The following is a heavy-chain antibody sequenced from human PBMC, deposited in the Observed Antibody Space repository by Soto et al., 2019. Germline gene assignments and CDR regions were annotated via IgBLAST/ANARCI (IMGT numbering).Heavy chain of an antibody. CDR1: GFTFSNYH. J-gene: IGHJ4*02. CDR2: ISRDSSDM. V-gene: IGHV3-48*02. Sequence: EVQLVESGGALVQPGGSLRLSCAASGFTFSNYHMNWVRQAPGKGLEWISYISRDSSDMYYADSVRGRFTISRDNAKNSLYLQMNSLRDEDTAVYHCVRPVTGFEYWGQGTLVTVSS. D-gene: IGHD4-4*01. CDR3: VRPVTGFEY.